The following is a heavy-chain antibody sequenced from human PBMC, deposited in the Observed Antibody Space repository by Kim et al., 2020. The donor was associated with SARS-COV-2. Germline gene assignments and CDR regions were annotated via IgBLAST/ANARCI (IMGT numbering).Heavy chain of an antibody. CDR3: ARALTTVTTFPDY. D-gene: IGHD4-17*01. V-gene: IGHV1-18*01. J-gene: IGHJ4*02. Sequence: YAQKLQGRVTMTTDTSTSTAYMELRSLRSDDTAVYYCARALTTVTTFPDYWGQGTLVTVSS.